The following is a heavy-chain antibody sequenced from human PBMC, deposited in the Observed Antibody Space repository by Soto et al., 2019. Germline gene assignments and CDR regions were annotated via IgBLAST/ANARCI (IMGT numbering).Heavy chain of an antibody. J-gene: IGHJ4*02. V-gene: IGHV4-31*03. CDR1: GGSISSSGSY. Sequence: QVQLQESGPGLVKPSQTLSLTCTVSGGSISSSGSYWTWIRQHPGKGPEWIGYISYSGSTVYNTSFESRVTISLDTSKNQFSLNLNSVTAADTAVYYCARAAANIDYWGQGTLVTVSS. CDR2: ISYSGST. D-gene: IGHD2-2*01. CDR3: ARAAANIDY.